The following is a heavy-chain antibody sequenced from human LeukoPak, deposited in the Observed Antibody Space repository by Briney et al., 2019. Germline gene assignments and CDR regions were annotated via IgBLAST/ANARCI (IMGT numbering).Heavy chain of an antibody. Sequence: GGSLRLSCAASGFAFSSQAMGWVHQAPGKGLEWVSVISDSGDTTYYADSVKGRFTISRDNSKNTLYLQMNSLRAEDTAIYYCAKDARRSDGWYFFDHWGQGALVTVSS. CDR1: GFAFSSQA. CDR2: ISDSGDTT. D-gene: IGHD6-19*01. CDR3: AKDARRSDGWYFFDH. J-gene: IGHJ4*02. V-gene: IGHV3-23*01.